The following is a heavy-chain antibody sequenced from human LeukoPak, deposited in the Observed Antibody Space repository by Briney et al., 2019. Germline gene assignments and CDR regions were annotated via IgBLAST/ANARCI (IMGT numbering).Heavy chain of an antibody. V-gene: IGHV3-23*01. J-gene: IGHJ6*03. D-gene: IGHD4-11*01. CDR3: VRGVPKTSYYYYYMDV. Sequence: GGSLRLSCAASGFSFSSHSMSWVRQAPGKGLEWVSGFSGSGGSPYYADSVKGRFTISRDNSKNTLYLQMNSLRAEDTAVYYCVRGVPKTSYYYYYMDVWGKGTTVTVSS. CDR2: FSGSGGSP. CDR1: GFSFSSHS.